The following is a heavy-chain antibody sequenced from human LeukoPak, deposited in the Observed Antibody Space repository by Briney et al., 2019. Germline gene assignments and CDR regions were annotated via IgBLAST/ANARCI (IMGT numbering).Heavy chain of an antibody. D-gene: IGHD3-22*01. CDR2: ISAYNGNT. J-gene: IGHJ4*02. CDR3: ASDLTYYYDSSGYYLVY. CDR1: GYTFTSYG. Sequence: ASVKVSCMASGYTFTSYGISWVRQAPGQGLEWMGWISAYNGNTNYAQKLQGRVTMTTDTSTSTAYMELRSLRSDDTAVYYCASDLTYYYDSSGYYLVYWGQGTLVTVSS. V-gene: IGHV1-18*01.